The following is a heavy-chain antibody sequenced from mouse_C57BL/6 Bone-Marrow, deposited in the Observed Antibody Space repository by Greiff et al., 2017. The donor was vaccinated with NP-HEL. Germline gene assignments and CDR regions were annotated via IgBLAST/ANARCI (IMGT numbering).Heavy chain of an antibody. CDR2: IYPRSGHT. CDR1: GYTFPSYG. CDR3: ARQLRLRGYYYAMDY. D-gene: IGHD3-2*02. J-gene: IGHJ4*01. V-gene: IGHV1-81*01. Sequence: QVQLQQSGAELARPGASVKLSCKASGYTFPSYGISWVKPRTGPGLEWIGEIYPRSGHTYYNEKFKGTATLTADKSSSTAYMELRSLTSEDSAVYFCARQLRLRGYYYAMDYWGQGTSVTVSS.